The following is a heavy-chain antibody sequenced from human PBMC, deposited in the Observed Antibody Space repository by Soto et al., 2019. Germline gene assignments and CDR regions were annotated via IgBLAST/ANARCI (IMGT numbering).Heavy chain of an antibody. J-gene: IGHJ5*02. CDR2: VTGSGSQI. CDR3: AKDAVYRDGLWLMDS. V-gene: IGHV3-23*01. D-gene: IGHD2-21*01. Sequence: GGSLRLSCAASGFTISTYAMTWVRQAPGKGLECVSGVTGSGSQIYYADSVKGRFTISKDNSKNTLNLQMSSLREEDTALYYCAKDAVYRDGLWLMDSWGQGTLVTVSS. CDR1: GFTISTYA.